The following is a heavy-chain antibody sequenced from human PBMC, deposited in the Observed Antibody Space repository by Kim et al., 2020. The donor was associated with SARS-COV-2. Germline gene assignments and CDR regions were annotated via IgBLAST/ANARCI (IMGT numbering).Heavy chain of an antibody. CDR2: IYSGGST. V-gene: IGHV3-53*01. D-gene: IGHD3-9*01. CDR1: GFTVSSNY. Sequence: GGSLRLSCAASGFTVSSNYMSWVRQAPGKGLEWVSVIYSGGSTYYADSVKGRFTISRDNSKNTLYLQMNSLRAEDTAVYYCARDHDYDIKAGYYYYGMDVWGQGTTVTVSS. J-gene: IGHJ6*02. CDR3: ARDHDYDIKAGYYYYGMDV.